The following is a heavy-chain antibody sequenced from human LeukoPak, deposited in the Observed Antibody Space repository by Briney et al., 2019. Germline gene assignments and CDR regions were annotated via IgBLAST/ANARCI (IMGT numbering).Heavy chain of an antibody. Sequence: GGSLRLSCAASGFTFSSYAMHWVRQAPGKGLEWVAVISYDGSNKYYADSVKGRFTISRDNSKNTLYLQMNSLRAEDTAVYYCARDTRLYCSGGICYFDSWGQGTLVTVSS. CDR1: GFTFSSYA. CDR3: ARDTRLYCSGGICYFDS. V-gene: IGHV3-30-3*01. J-gene: IGHJ4*02. CDR2: ISYDGSNK. D-gene: IGHD2-15*01.